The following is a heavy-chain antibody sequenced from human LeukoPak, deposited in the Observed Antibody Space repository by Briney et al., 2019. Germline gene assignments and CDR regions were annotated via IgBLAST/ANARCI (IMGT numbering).Heavy chain of an antibody. J-gene: IGHJ4*02. CDR2: INPSGGST. CDR3: ARGPYYYDSSGFYSNY. V-gene: IGHV1-46*01. D-gene: IGHD3-22*01. CDR1: GYTFTNYY. Sequence: GASVKVSCKASGYTFTNYYLHWVRQAPGQGLEWMGIINPSGGSTSYAQKFQGRVTMTRDTSTSTVYMELSSLRAEDTAVYYCARGPYYYDSSGFYSNYWGQGTLVTVSS.